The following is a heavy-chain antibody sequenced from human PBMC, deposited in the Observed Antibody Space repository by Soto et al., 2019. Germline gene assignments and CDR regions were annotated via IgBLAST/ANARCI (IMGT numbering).Heavy chain of an antibody. CDR1: GFTFSTYS. V-gene: IGHV3-48*02. CDR3: ARDLQYAFDI. Sequence: EVQLVESGGGLVQPGGSLRLSCVASGFTFSTYSMNWVRQAPGKGLEWVSYISSSSSAIYSVDSVKGRFTISRDNVKNSLYLQMNSLRDEDTAVYYCARDLQYAFDIWGQGTRVTVSS. CDR2: ISSSSSAI. J-gene: IGHJ3*02.